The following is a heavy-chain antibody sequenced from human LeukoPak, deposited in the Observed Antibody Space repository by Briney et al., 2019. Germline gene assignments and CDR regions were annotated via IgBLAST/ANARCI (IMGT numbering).Heavy chain of an antibody. CDR2: LGSDSVSI. CDR1: GFTFNSYA. Sequence: GGSLRLSCAASGFTFNSYAMGWVRQAPGKGLEWVSTLGSDSVSIYYADSVKDRFTVSRDNSKNTLYVQMNSLRAEDTAIYYCARDGTGTTGFDPWGQGTLSPSPQ. J-gene: IGHJ5*02. CDR3: ARDGTGTTGFDP. V-gene: IGHV3-23*01. D-gene: IGHD1-1*01.